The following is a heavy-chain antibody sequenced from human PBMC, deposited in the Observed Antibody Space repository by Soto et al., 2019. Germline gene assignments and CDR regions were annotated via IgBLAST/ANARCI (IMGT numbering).Heavy chain of an antibody. CDR1: GYTFTSYY. J-gene: IGHJ5*02. CDR2: INPSGGST. V-gene: IGHV1-46*01. CDR3: ARDGTYCSGGSCYPVNWFDP. Sequence: ASVKVSCKASGYTFTSYYMHWVRQAPGQGLEWMGIINPSGGSTSYAQKFQGRVTMTRDTSTSTVYMELSSLRSEDTAVYYCARDGTYCSGGSCYPVNWFDPWGQGTLVTVSS. D-gene: IGHD2-15*01.